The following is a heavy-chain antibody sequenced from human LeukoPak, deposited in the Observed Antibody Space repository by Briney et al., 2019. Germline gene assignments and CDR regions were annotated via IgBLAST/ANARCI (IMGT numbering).Heavy chain of an antibody. V-gene: IGHV5-51*01. CDR3: AERNEWLSYAFDI. CDR1: GYSFASYW. CDR2: IYPVDSDT. Sequence: GESLKISCKGSGYSFASYWIGWVRQMPGKGLEWMGIIYPVDSDTRYSPSFQGQVTISSEKSISTAYRQWSSLKASDTAMYYCAERNEWLSYAFDIWGQGTMVTVSS. J-gene: IGHJ3*02. D-gene: IGHD3-3*01.